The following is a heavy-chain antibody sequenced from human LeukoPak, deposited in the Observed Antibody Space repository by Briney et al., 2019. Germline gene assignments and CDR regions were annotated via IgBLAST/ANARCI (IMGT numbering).Heavy chain of an antibody. Sequence: GGSLRLSCVASGFTFSTYYMGWVRQAPGKGLEWVTIIGGSGDITYYADSVKGRYNIHRDNSKNTVYLKMNSLRVEDTAVYYCAKERPTTTTFDYWGQGTLVTVS. CDR3: AKERPTTTTFDY. CDR1: GFTFSTYY. CDR2: IGGSGDIT. D-gene: IGHD1-1*01. V-gene: IGHV3-23*01. J-gene: IGHJ4*02.